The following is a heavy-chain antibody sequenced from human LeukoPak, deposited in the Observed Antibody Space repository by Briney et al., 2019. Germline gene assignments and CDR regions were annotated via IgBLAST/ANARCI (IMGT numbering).Heavy chain of an antibody. CDR1: GGSISSGSYY. Sequence: PSETLSLTCTVSGGSISSGSYYWSWIRQPAGKGLEWIGRIYTSGSTNYNPSLKSRVTISVDTSKNQFSLKLSSVTAADTAVYYCARDRYSYGGGYGAFDIWGQGTMVTVSS. CDR3: ARDRYSYGGGYGAFDI. J-gene: IGHJ3*02. V-gene: IGHV4-61*02. D-gene: IGHD5-18*01. CDR2: IYTSGST.